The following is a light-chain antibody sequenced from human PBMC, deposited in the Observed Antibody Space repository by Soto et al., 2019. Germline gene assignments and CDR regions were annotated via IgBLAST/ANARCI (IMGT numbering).Light chain of an antibody. V-gene: IGKV1-17*01. CDR1: QDIRSD. J-gene: IGKJ1*01. Sequence: DIQMTQSPASLSASVGDRVTITCRASQDIRSDLGWYQQKPGRAPKRLMSAASRLQSGVPSRFSGRGSGTEFTLTISSLQPEDFATYYCLQHNTYPRAFGQGTKVDIK. CDR3: LQHNTYPRA. CDR2: AAS.